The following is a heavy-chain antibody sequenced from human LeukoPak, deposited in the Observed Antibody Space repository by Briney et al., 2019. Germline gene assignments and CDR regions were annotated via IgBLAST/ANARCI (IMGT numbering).Heavy chain of an antibody. Sequence: GGSLRLSCEASGLAFRNFAMSWVRQAPGKGLEWVSGMTGSGGSSYYADSVKGRSTISRDDAKNALYLQMNSLRADDTALYYCAKMKGQRLNDYCMDVWGKGTTVTVSS. CDR3: AKMKGQRLNDYCMDV. CDR2: MTGSGGSS. J-gene: IGHJ6*03. V-gene: IGHV3-23*01. CDR1: GLAFRNFA.